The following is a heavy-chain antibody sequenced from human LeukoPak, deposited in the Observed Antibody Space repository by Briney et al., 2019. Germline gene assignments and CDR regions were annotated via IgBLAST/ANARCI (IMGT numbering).Heavy chain of an antibody. V-gene: IGHV3-66*01. CDR1: GFTVSSNY. J-gene: IGHJ4*02. Sequence: GGPLRLSCAVSGFTVSSNYMSWVRQAPEKGLEWVSIIYSGGSTYYADSVKGRFTISRDNAKNTLYLQMNSLRAEDTAVYYCVRETTAPGNYFESWGQGTLVTVSS. CDR2: IYSGGST. CDR3: VRETTAPGNYFES. D-gene: IGHD4-17*01.